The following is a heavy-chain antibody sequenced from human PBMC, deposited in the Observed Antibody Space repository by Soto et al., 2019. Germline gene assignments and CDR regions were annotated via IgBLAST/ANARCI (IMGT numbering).Heavy chain of an antibody. J-gene: IGHJ5*02. CDR3: AREYKMIMGLTPGWFDP. V-gene: IGHV4-30-4*01. CDR2: IYYSGST. D-gene: IGHD3-16*01. CDR1: GGSISSGDYY. Sequence: PSETLSLTCTVSGGSISSGDYYWSWIRQPPGKGLEWIGYIYYSGSTYYNPSLKSRVTISVDTSKNQFSLKLSSVTAADTAVYYCAREYKMIMGLTPGWFDPWGQGTLVTVSS.